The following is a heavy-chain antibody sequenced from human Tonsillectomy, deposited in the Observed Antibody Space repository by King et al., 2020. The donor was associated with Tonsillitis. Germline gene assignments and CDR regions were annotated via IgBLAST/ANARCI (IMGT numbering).Heavy chain of an antibody. Sequence: QLVQSGAEVKKTGASVKVSCKASGYTFTRYGISWVRQAPGQGLEWMGWISPYNGNTDYAQKLQDRLTMTTDTSTSTAYMELRSLRSDDTAVYYCARDPRHCSSASCFGKFYSSYYMDVWGNGTTVTVSS. V-gene: IGHV1-18*01. CDR3: ARDPRHCSSASCFGKFYSSYYMDV. J-gene: IGHJ6*03. D-gene: IGHD2-2*01. CDR2: ISPYNGNT. CDR1: GYTFTRYG.